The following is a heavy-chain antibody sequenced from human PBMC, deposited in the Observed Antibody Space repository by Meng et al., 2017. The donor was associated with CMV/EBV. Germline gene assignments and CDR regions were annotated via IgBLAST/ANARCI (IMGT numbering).Heavy chain of an antibody. D-gene: IGHD6-13*01. Sequence: GESLKISCADSGFTFSSYEMNWVRQAPGKGLEWVSYISSSGSTIYYADSVKGRFTISRDNAKNSLYLQMNSLRAEDTAVYYCARSSSWYFQTDYYYYGMDVWGQGTTVTVSS. J-gene: IGHJ6*02. CDR3: ARSSSWYFQTDYYYYGMDV. CDR1: GFTFSSYE. V-gene: IGHV3-48*03. CDR2: ISSSGSTI.